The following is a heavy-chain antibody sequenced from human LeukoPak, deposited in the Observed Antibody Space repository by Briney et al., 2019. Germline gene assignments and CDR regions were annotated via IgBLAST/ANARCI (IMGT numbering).Heavy chain of an antibody. D-gene: IGHD3-10*01. CDR3: ARADGSGSYPGY. J-gene: IGHJ4*02. Sequence: GGSLRLSCAASGFTVSSNYMSWVRQAPGKGLEWVSVIYSGGSTYYADSVKGRFTISRDNSKNTLYLRMNSLRAEDTAVYYCARADGSGSYPGYWGQGTLVTVFS. V-gene: IGHV3-53*01. CDR2: IYSGGST. CDR1: GFTVSSNY.